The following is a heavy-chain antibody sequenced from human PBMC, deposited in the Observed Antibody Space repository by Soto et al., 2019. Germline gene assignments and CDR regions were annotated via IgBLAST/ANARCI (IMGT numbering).Heavy chain of an antibody. CDR1: GFTFSSYA. D-gene: IGHD6-13*01. CDR2: ISYDGSNK. CDR3: AKETYSSSWYSNYYYYGMDV. J-gene: IGHJ6*02. Sequence: GGSLRLSCAASGFTFSSYAMHWVRQAPGKGLEWVAVISYDGSNKYYADSVKGRFTISRDNSKNTLYLQMNSLRAEDTAVYYCAKETYSSSWYSNYYYYGMDVWGQGTTVTVSS. V-gene: IGHV3-30-3*01.